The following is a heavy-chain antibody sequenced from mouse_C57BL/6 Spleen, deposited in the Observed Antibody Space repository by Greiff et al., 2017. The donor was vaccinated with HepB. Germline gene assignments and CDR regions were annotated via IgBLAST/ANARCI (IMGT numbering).Heavy chain of an antibody. CDR2: IDPETGGT. Sequence: QVQLQQSGAELVRPGASVTLSCKAWGYTFTDYEMHWVKQTPVHGLEWIGAIDPETGGTAYNQKFKGKAILTADKSSSTAYMELRSLTSEDSAVYYCTLYGNYAMDYWGQGTSVTVSS. V-gene: IGHV1-15*01. CDR1: GYTFTDYE. D-gene: IGHD2-1*01. CDR3: TLYGNYAMDY. J-gene: IGHJ4*01.